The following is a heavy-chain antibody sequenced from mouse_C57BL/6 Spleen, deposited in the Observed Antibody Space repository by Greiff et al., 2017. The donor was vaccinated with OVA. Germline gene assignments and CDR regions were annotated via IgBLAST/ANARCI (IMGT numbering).Heavy chain of an antibody. CDR1: GYAFSSSW. CDR2: IYPGDGDT. J-gene: IGHJ4*01. CDR3: ARRGGDYAMDY. V-gene: IGHV1-82*01. Sequence: QVQLQQSGPELVKPGASVKISCKASGYAFSSSWMNWVKQRPGKGLEWIGRIYPGDGDTNYNGKFKGKATLTADKSSSTAYMQLSSLTSEDSAVYFCARRGGDYAMDYWGQGTSVTVSS.